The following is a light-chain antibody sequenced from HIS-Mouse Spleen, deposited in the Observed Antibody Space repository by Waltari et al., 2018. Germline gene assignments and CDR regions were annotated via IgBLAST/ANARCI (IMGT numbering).Light chain of an antibody. J-gene: IGLJ2*01. V-gene: IGLV3-10*01. Sequence: SYELTQPPSVSVSPGQTARITCSGDALPKKYAYWYQQKSDQAPVLVIYEDSKRPSGIPEGFSGSSSGTMATLTISGAQVEDEADYYCYSTDSSCNHRVFGGGTKLTVL. CDR2: EDS. CDR1: ALPKKY. CDR3: YSTDSSCNHRV.